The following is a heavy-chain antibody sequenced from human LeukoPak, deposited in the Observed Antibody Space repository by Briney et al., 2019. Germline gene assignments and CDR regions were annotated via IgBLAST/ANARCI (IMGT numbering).Heavy chain of an antibody. CDR2: IYYSGST. CDR3: ARDRGDYDSSGYYGYFDY. D-gene: IGHD3-22*01. V-gene: IGHV4-59*01. CDR1: GGSISSYY. Sequence: SETLSLTCTVSGGSISSYYWSWIRQPAGKGLEWIGYIYYSGSTNYNPSLKSRVTISVDTSKNQFSLKLSSVTAADTAVYYCARDRGDYDSSGYYGYFDYWGQGALVTVSS. J-gene: IGHJ4*02.